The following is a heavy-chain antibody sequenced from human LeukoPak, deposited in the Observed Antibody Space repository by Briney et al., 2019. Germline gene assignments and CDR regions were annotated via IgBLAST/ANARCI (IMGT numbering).Heavy chain of an antibody. CDR2: ISGSGGST. J-gene: IGHJ4*02. CDR3: ATLVAYYYGSGSYLDY. Sequence: PGGSLRLSCAASGFTFSSYAMSWVRQAPGKGLEWVSAISGSGGSTNYADSVKGRFTISRDNSKNTLYLQMNSLRAEDTAVYYCATLVAYYYGSGSYLDYWGQGTLVTVSS. CDR1: GFTFSSYA. D-gene: IGHD3-10*01. V-gene: IGHV3-23*01.